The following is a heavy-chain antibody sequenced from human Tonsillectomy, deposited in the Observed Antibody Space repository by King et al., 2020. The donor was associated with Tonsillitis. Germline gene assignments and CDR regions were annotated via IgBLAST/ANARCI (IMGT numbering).Heavy chain of an antibody. Sequence: VQLVESGAEVKKPGSSVKVSCKASGGTLSNYAITWVRQAPGQGLYWMGGIIPIFGTADYAQKFLGRVTITADKSTSTAYMELSSLRSDDTAVYYCARGKCSNGSCYDWFDPWGQGTLVTVSS. CDR1: GGTLSNYA. J-gene: IGHJ5*02. D-gene: IGHD2-15*01. CDR3: ARGKCSNGSCYDWFDP. V-gene: IGHV1-69*06. CDR2: IIPIFGTA.